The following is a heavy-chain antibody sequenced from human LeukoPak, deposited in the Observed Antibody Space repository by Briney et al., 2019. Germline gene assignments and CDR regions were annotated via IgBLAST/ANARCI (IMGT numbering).Heavy chain of an antibody. CDR3: ARDLVPYYYDSSGHSRWAFDI. V-gene: IGHV1-69*01. CDR1: GGTFSSYA. D-gene: IGHD3-22*01. J-gene: IGHJ3*02. CDR2: IIAIFGTA. Sequence: ASVTVSCKASGGTFSSYAISWVRQAPGQGLEWMGGIIAIFGTANYAQKFQGRVTITADESTSTAYMELSSLRSEDTAVYYCARDLVPYYYDSSGHSRWAFDIWGQGTMVTVSS.